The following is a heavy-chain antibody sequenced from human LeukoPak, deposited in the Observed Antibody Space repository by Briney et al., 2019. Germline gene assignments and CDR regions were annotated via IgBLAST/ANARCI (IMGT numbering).Heavy chain of an antibody. CDR1: GYTFTGYY. Sequence: ASVKVSCKASGYTFTGYYMHWVRQAPGQGLEWMGWINPNSGGTNYAQKFQGRVTMTRDTSISTAYMELSRLRSDDTAVYYCARDRDRSGRQSYWGQGTLVTVSS. J-gene: IGHJ4*02. CDR2: INPNSGGT. V-gene: IGHV1-2*02. CDR3: ARDRDRSGRQSY. D-gene: IGHD1-26*01.